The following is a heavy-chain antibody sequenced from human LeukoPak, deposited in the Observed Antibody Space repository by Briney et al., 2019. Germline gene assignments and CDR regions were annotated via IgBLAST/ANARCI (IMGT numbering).Heavy chain of an antibody. D-gene: IGHD6-13*01. Sequence: GGSLRLSCAASGFTFSSYSMNWVRQAPGKGLEWVSSISSSSSYIYYADSVKGRFTISRDNAKNSLYLQMNSLRAEDTAVYYCASHNSWDFGYWGQGTLVTVSA. CDR3: ASHNSWDFGY. V-gene: IGHV3-21*01. CDR1: GFTFSSYS. CDR2: ISSSSSYI. J-gene: IGHJ4*02.